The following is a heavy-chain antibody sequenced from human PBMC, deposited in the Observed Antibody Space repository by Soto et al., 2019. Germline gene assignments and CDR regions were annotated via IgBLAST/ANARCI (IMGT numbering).Heavy chain of an antibody. Sequence: PGGSLRLSCAASGFTFSDYYMSWIRQAPGKGLEWVSYISSSGSTIYYADSVKGRFTISRDNAKNSLYLQMNSLRAEDTAVYYCARGAYCGGDCYSGNSRLDPWGQGTLVTVSS. J-gene: IGHJ5*02. D-gene: IGHD2-21*02. CDR3: ARGAYCGGDCYSGNSRLDP. CDR1: GFTFSDYY. V-gene: IGHV3-11*01. CDR2: ISSSGSTI.